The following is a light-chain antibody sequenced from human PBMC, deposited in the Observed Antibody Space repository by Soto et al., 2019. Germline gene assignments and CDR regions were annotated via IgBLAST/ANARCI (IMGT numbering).Light chain of an antibody. Sequence: EFGLTQSPGTLSLSPGERATLSRRASQSVGSNYLAWYQQKPGQAPRLLIYDASNRATGIPARFSGSGSGTDFTLTISSLEPEDFAVYYCQQRSNWPPSITFGQGTRLEIK. J-gene: IGKJ5*01. CDR1: QSVGSNY. V-gene: IGKV3-11*01. CDR3: QQRSNWPPSIT. CDR2: DAS.